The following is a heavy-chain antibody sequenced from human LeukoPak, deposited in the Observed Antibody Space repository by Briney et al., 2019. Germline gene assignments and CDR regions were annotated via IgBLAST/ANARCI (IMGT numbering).Heavy chain of an antibody. CDR3: ARSTPPIGRSTYYFDY. CDR2: IYSSGTT. Sequence: PGGSLRLSCVASEFTVSSNYMSWVRQAPGKGLEWVSVIYSSGTTYYADSVKGRFTISRDNSKNTLYLQMNSLRAEDTAVYYCARSTPPIGRSTYYFDYWGQGTLVTVSS. J-gene: IGHJ4*02. CDR1: EFTVSSNY. V-gene: IGHV3-53*01. D-gene: IGHD1-1*01.